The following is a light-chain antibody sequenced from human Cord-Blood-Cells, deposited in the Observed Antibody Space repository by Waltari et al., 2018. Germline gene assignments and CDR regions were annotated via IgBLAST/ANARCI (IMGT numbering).Light chain of an antibody. Sequence: DIVMTQSPDSLAVSLGKRATINCKSSQSVLYSSNTKNYLAWYQQKPGQPPKLLIYWASTRESGVPDRFSGSGSGTDFTLTISSLQAEDVAVYYCQQYYSTPQTFGQGTKVEIK. CDR3: QQYYSTPQT. V-gene: IGKV4-1*01. CDR1: QSVLYSSNTKNY. J-gene: IGKJ1*01. CDR2: WAS.